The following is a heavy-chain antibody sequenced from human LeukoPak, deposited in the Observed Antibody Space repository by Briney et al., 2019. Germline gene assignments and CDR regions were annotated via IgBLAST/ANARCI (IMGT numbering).Heavy chain of an antibody. CDR3: AKDLIAVAGTFDY. Sequence: GGSLRLSCAASGFSFSSYAMSWVRQAPGKGLEWVSGIGDSGEGTYYADFVKGRFTISRDNSKNALYLQMNSLRAEDTAIYYCAKDLIAVAGTFDYWGQGTLVTVSS. D-gene: IGHD6-19*01. CDR1: GFSFSSYA. V-gene: IGHV3-23*01. J-gene: IGHJ4*02. CDR2: IGDSGEGT.